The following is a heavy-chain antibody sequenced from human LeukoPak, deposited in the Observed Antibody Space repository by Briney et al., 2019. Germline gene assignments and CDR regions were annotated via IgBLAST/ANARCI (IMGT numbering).Heavy chain of an antibody. J-gene: IGHJ6*02. V-gene: IGHV3-23*01. CDR1: GFTFSSYA. Sequence: PGGSLRLSCAASGFTFSSYAMHWVRQAPGKGLEWVAAISGSGGSTYCADSVKGRFTISRDNSKNTLYLQMNSLRAEDTAVYYCAKDLGYDSSGYHYGMDVWGQGTTVTVSS. CDR2: ISGSGGST. CDR3: AKDLGYDSSGYHYGMDV. D-gene: IGHD3-22*01.